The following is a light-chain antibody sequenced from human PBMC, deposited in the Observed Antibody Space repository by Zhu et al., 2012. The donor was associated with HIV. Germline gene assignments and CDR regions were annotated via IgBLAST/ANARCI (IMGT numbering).Light chain of an antibody. CDR3: QQYGSSPHT. CDR2: GAS. CDR1: QSISSSF. J-gene: IGKJ4*01. V-gene: IGKV3-20*01. Sequence: EIVLTQSPGTLSLSPGVRATLSCRASQSISSSFLAWYQQKPGQTPRLLIYGASSRATGIPDRFSGSGSGTDFTLTISRLEPEDFAVYYCQQYGSSPHTFGGGTKVKIK.